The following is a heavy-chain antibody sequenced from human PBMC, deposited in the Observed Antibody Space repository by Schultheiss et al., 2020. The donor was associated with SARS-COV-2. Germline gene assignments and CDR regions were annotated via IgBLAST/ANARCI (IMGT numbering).Heavy chain of an antibody. V-gene: IGHV4-59*01. CDR1: GGSISSYY. CDR3: AREVATVAFDI. Sequence: SETLSLTCTVSGGSISSYYWSWIRQPAGKGLEWIGNIYYSGNTYYNPSLKSRVTISVDTSKNQFSLKLSSVTAADTAVYYCAREVATVAFDIWGQGTMVTVSS. J-gene: IGHJ3*02. D-gene: IGHD5-12*01. CDR2: IYYSGNT.